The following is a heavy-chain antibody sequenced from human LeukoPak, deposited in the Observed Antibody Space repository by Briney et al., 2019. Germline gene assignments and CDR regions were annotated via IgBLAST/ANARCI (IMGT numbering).Heavy chain of an antibody. CDR1: GYTFTSYG. CDR3: ARDQKYLSWPYCDSSGYYGSAPY. J-gene: IGHJ4*02. D-gene: IGHD3-22*01. Sequence: ASVKVSCKASGYTFTSYGISWVRQAPGQGLEWMGWISAYNGNTNYAQKLQGRVTMTTDTSTSTAYMELRSLRSDDTAVYYCARDQKYLSWPYCDSSGYYGSAPYWGQGTLVTVSS. V-gene: IGHV1-18*01. CDR2: ISAYNGNT.